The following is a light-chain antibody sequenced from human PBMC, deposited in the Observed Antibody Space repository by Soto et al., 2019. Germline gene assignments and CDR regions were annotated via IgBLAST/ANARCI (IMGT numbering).Light chain of an antibody. V-gene: IGLV2-23*01. CDR1: SSDVGSYNL. CDR3: CSYAGSRPYV. Sequence: QSVLTQPASVSGSPGQSITISCTGTSSDVGSYNLVSWYQQHPGKAPKLMIYEGSKRPSGVSNRFSGSKSVNTASLTISGLQAEDDADYYCCSYAGSRPYVFVTGTKLTVL. J-gene: IGLJ1*01. CDR2: EGS.